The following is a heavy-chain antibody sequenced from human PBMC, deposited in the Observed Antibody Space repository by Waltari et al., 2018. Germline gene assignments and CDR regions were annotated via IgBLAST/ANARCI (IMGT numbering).Heavy chain of an antibody. D-gene: IGHD3-16*01. CDR1: CFSFSTYV. V-gene: IGHV3-23*01. Sequence: EVQLLESGGGLVQPGGSLRLSCAACCFSFSTYVMNWVGQAPGKGLEWVSSISDAGGIINYAASVKGRFTISRDNSKNTLYLQMNSLRGEDTAVYYCARASGVDYWGQGTLVTISS. CDR2: ISDAGGII. J-gene: IGHJ4*02. CDR3: ARASGVDY.